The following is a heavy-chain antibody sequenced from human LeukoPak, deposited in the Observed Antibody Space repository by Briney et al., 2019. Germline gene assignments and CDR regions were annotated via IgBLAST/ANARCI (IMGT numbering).Heavy chain of an antibody. V-gene: IGHV3-23*01. D-gene: IGHD2-15*01. Sequence: GGSLRLSCAVSGXTFSSNDMSWVRQAPGKGLEWVSGISGSGGRTYYADSVKGRFTISRDNSKNTLYLQMNSLRAEDTAVYYCAKVSWSRAAAEDYWGQGTLVTVSS. J-gene: IGHJ4*02. CDR3: AKVSWSRAAAEDY. CDR1: GXTFSSND. CDR2: ISGSGGRT.